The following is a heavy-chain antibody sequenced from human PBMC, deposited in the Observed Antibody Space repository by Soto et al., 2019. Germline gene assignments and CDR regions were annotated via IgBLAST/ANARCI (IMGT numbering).Heavy chain of an antibody. CDR3: ARVCDFWSGYCLNYYGMDV. Sequence: SETLSLTCTVSGGSISSYHWSWIRQPPGKGLEWIGNIYYSGSTNYNSSLKSRVTISVDTSKNQISLKLSSVTAADTAVYYCARVCDFWSGYCLNYYGMDVWGQGTTVTVSS. CDR2: IYYSGST. V-gene: IGHV4-59*01. CDR1: GGSISSYH. J-gene: IGHJ6*02. D-gene: IGHD3-3*01.